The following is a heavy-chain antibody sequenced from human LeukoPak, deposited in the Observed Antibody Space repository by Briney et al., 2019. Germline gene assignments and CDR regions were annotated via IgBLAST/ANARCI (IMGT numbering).Heavy chain of an antibody. CDR3: ARSRALYSYGSFDY. Sequence: SETLSLTCSVSGASVTMGSYYWAWIRQPPGKGLEWIGYIYYSGSTNYNPSLKSRVTISVDTSKNQFSLKLSSVTAADTAVYYCARSRALYSYGSFDYWGQGTLVTVSS. J-gene: IGHJ4*02. CDR1: GASVTMGSYY. CDR2: IYYSGST. D-gene: IGHD5-18*01. V-gene: IGHV4-61*01.